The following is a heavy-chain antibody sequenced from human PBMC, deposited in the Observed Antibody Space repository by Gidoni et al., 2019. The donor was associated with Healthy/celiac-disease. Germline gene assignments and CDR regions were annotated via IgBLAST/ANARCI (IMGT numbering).Heavy chain of an antibody. CDR2: IIPIFGTA. CDR1: GGTFRSYA. V-gene: IGHV1-69*01. D-gene: IGHD3-10*01. Sequence: QVQLVQSGAEVKKPGSSVKVSCKASGGTFRSYAISWVRQAPGQGLELMGGIIPIFGTANHAQKFQGRVTITADESTSTAYMGLSSLRSEDTAVYYCARQYYGSGSYYNVYFDYWGQGTLVTVSS. CDR3: ARQYYGSGSYYNVYFDY. J-gene: IGHJ4*02.